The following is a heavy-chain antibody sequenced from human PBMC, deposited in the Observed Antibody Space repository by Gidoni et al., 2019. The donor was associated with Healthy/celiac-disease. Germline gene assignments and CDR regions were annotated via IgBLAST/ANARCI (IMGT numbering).Heavy chain of an antibody. CDR1: GFTFSRYA. Sequence: EVQLLESGGGLVQPGGSLRLSCAASGFTFSRYAMSWVRQAPGKGLECVSAISGSGGSTYYADSVKGRFTISRDNSKNTLYLQMNSLRAEDTAVYYCAKKDSYYYGSGSTFDYWGQGTLVTVSS. D-gene: IGHD3-10*01. CDR3: AKKDSYYYGSGSTFDY. J-gene: IGHJ4*02. V-gene: IGHV3-23*01. CDR2: ISGSGGST.